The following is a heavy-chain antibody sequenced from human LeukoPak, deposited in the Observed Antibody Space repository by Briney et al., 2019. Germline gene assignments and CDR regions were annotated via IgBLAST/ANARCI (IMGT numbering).Heavy chain of an antibody. D-gene: IGHD2-21*02. CDR2: ISYSGNT. J-gene: IGHJ3*02. CDR3: ARCARYCGGDCYPDGFDI. CDR1: GGSITSYY. V-gene: IGHV4-59*01. Sequence: SETLSLTCTVSGGSITSYYWTWIRQPPGKGLEWIGYISYSGNTKYNPPLKSRVTISIDRPKNQFSLNLNSVTAADTAVYYCARCARYCGGDCYPDGFDIWGQGTMVTVSS.